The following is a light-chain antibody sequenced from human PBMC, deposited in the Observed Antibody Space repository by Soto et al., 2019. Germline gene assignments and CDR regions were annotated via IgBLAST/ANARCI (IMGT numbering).Light chain of an antibody. V-gene: IGKV3D-20*01. CDR1: QSVSSSY. J-gene: IGKJ2*01. CDR3: QQYRNSPYT. Sequence: EIVLTQSPATLSLSPGERATLSCGASQSVSSSYLAWYQQKPGLAPMLLIYDASSRATGIPDRFSGSGSETDFTLTISRLEPEDFAVYHSQQYRNSPYTFGQGTKLE. CDR2: DAS.